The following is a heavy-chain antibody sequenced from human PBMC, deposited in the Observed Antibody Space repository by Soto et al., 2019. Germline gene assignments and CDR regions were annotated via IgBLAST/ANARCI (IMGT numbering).Heavy chain of an antibody. CDR2: INHSGST. V-gene: IGHV4-34*01. Sequence: SETLSLTCAVYGGSFSGYYWSWIRQPPGKGLEWIGEINHSGSTNYNPSLKSRVTISVDTSKNQFSLKLSSVTAADTAVYYCATIIARTTGTTMEWAPFDYWGQGTLVTVSS. D-gene: IGHD1-1*01. J-gene: IGHJ4*02. CDR1: GGSFSGYY. CDR3: ATIIARTTGTTMEWAPFDY.